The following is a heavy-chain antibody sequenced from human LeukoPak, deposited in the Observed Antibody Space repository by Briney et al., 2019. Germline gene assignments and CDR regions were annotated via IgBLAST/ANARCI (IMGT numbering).Heavy chain of an antibody. CDR3: ANYVTGSYAVDY. CDR2: ISGSGVYT. V-gene: IGHV3-23*01. Sequence: GGSLRLSCAASGFTFSSYGMSWVRQAPGKGLEWVSAISGSGVYTSYADSVKGRFTISRDNSKDTLYLQMNSLRDEDTAVYYCANYVTGSYAVDYWGQGTLVTVSS. CDR1: GFTFSSYG. D-gene: IGHD3-16*01. J-gene: IGHJ4*02.